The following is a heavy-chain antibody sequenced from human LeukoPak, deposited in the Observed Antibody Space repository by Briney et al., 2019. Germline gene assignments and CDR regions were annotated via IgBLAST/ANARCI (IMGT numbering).Heavy chain of an antibody. CDR1: GGSFSGYY. CDR3: AKSKLTSYLFDN. D-gene: IGHD1-26*01. Sequence: PSETLSLTCAVYGGSFSGYYWSWIRQAPGKGLEWVSGISDNGDNTYYADSVKGRFSISRDNSKNTLYLQMNSLGAEDTAVYYCAKSKLTSYLFDNWGQGILVTVSS. J-gene: IGHJ4*02. V-gene: IGHV3-23*01. CDR2: ISDNGDNT.